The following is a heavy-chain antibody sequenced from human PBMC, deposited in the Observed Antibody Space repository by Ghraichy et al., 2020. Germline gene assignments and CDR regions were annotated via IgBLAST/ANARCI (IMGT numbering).Heavy chain of an antibody. CDR3: ARRGEQWLPFDY. V-gene: IGHV4-39*01. CDR2: IYYSGST. CDR1: GGSISSSSYY. D-gene: IGHD6-19*01. Sequence: TLSLTCTVSGGSISSSSYYWGWIRQPPGKGLEWIGSIYYSGSTYYNPSLKSRVTISVDTSKNQFSLKLSSVTAADTAVYYCARRGEQWLPFDYWGQGTLVTVSS. J-gene: IGHJ4*02.